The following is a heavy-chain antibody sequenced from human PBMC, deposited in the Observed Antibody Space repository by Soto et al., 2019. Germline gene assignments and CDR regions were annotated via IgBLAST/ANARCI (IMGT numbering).Heavy chain of an antibody. CDR2: ITGDGGDT. CDR3: AKGSATSRPYYFDY. V-gene: IGHV3-23*01. J-gene: IGHJ4*02. Sequence: PGGSLRLSCVASGFTFSSYAMSWVRQAPGKGLEWVSAITGDGGDTFHADSVRGRLTIPRDNSRNTLYLQMDSLRAEDTALYYCAKGSATSRPYYFDYWGQGTLVTVSS. CDR1: GFTFSSYA.